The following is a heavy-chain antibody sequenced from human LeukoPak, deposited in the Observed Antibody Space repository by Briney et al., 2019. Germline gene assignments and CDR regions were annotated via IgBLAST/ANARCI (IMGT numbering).Heavy chain of an antibody. J-gene: IGHJ4*02. CDR3: AGSLFGEYYFDY. D-gene: IGHD3-10*01. Sequence: GGSLRLSCAASGFTFSSYSMNWVRQAPGKGLEWVSSISSSSSYIYYADSVKGRFTISRDNAKNSLYLQMNSLRAEDTAVYYCAGSLFGEYYFDYWGQGTLVTVSS. CDR2: ISSSSSYI. V-gene: IGHV3-21*01. CDR1: GFTFSSYS.